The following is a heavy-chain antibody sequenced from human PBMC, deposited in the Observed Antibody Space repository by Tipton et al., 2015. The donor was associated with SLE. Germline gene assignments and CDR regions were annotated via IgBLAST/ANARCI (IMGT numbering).Heavy chain of an antibody. CDR3: AKDLPFGYYDSSAIAAFDI. V-gene: IGHV3-23*01. Sequence: GSLRLSCAASGFTFSSYAMSWVRQAPGKGLEWVSAISGSGGSTYYADSVKGRFTISRDNSKNTLYLQMNSLRAEDTAVYYCAKDLPFGYYDSSAIAAFDIWGQGTMVTVSS. J-gene: IGHJ3*02. D-gene: IGHD3-22*01. CDR2: ISGSGGST. CDR1: GFTFSSYA.